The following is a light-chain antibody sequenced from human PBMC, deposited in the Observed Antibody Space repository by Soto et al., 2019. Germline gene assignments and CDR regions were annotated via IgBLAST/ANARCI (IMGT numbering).Light chain of an antibody. V-gene: IGKV3-20*01. CDR1: QSVSSSY. Sequence: EIVLTQSPGTLSLSPGERATLSCRASQSVSSSYLDWDQQKPGQAPRLLIYGASSRATGIPDRFSGSGSGTDFTLTISRLEPEDFAVSYCQQYGSSPYTFGQGTKLEIK. CDR2: GAS. CDR3: QQYGSSPYT. J-gene: IGKJ2*01.